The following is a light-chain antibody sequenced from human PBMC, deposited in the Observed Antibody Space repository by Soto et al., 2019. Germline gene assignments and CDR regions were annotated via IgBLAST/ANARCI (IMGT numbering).Light chain of an antibody. J-gene: IGLJ1*01. CDR1: SANIGSNT. CDR2: GNN. V-gene: IGLV1-44*01. CDR3: ATWDDSLTGSV. Sequence: QSVLTQPPSASGTPGQRVTISCSGSSANIGSNTAIWYQQLPGTAPNLLIFGNNQRPSGVPDRFSGSKSGTSASLAISGLQSEDEADYYCATWDDSLTGSVFGTGTKVTVL.